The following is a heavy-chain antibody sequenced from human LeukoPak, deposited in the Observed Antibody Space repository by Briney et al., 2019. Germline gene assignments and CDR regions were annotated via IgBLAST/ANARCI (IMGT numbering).Heavy chain of an antibody. Sequence: SETLSLXCTVSGGSISSNSYYWGWIRQPPGKGLEWIGSIYYSGITYYNPSLKSRVTISVDTSKNQFSLKLSSVTAADTAVYYCARAVLEWLLLGYNWFDPWGQGTLVTVSS. D-gene: IGHD3-3*01. V-gene: IGHV4-39*01. CDR2: IYYSGIT. CDR1: GGSISSNSYY. CDR3: ARAVLEWLLLGYNWFDP. J-gene: IGHJ5*02.